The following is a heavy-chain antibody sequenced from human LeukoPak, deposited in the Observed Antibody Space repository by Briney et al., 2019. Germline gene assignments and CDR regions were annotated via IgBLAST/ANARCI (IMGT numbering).Heavy chain of an antibody. CDR2: ISYDGSNE. CDR1: GFTFSSYG. CDR3: AKGGVVPAAFDY. J-gene: IGHJ4*02. D-gene: IGHD2-2*01. Sequence: GGSLRLSCAASGFTFSSYGMHWVRQAPGKGLEWVAVISYDGSNEYYADSVKGRFTISRDNSKNTLYLQMNSLRAEDTAVYYCAKGGVVPAAFDYWGQGTLVTVSS. V-gene: IGHV3-30*18.